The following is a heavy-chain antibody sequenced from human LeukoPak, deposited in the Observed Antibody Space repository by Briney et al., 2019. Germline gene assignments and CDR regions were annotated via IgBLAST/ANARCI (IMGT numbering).Heavy chain of an antibody. CDR1: GYTFTGYY. Sequence: ASVKVSCKASGYTFTGYYMHWVRQAPGQGLEWMGWINPNSGGTNYAQKFQGRVTMTRDTSISTAYMELGRLRSDDTAVYYCAREVDFWSGSPINYWGQGTLVTVSS. V-gene: IGHV1-2*02. CDR2: INPNSGGT. CDR3: AREVDFWSGSPINY. J-gene: IGHJ4*02. D-gene: IGHD3-3*01.